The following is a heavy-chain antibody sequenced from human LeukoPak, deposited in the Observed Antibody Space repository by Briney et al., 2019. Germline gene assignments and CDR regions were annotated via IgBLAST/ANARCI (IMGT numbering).Heavy chain of an antibody. V-gene: IGHV3-30-3*01. CDR2: ISYDGSNK. Sequence: PGGSLRLSCAASGFTFSSYAMHWVRQAPGKGLEWVAVISYDGSNKYYADSVKGRFTISRDNSKNTLYLQMNSLRAEDTAVYYCAREATPDRYCSSTSCYFGWFDPWGQGTLVTVSS. CDR1: GFTFSSYA. J-gene: IGHJ5*02. D-gene: IGHD2-2*01. CDR3: AREATPDRYCSSTSCYFGWFDP.